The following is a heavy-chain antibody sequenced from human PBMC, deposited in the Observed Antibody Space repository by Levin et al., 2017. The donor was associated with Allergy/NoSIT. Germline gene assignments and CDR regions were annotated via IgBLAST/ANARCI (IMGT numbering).Heavy chain of an antibody. CDR1: GFSFRSFG. CDR2: ISYDGSDK. V-gene: IGHV3-30*18. Sequence: GESLKISCAASGFSFRSFGMHWVRQAPGKGLEWVAVISYDGSDKYYADSVKGRFTVSRDNTKNTLYLQMNSLRSEDAAVYYCAKDVVFGTSSWSLDFWGQGTLVTVSS. J-gene: IGHJ4*02. CDR3: AKDVVFGTSSWSLDF. D-gene: IGHD6-13*01.